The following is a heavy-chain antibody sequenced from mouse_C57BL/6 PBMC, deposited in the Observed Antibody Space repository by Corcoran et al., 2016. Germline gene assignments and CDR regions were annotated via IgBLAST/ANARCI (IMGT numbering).Heavy chain of an antibody. CDR3: AREELRKGMDY. CDR2: INTYSGVP. Sequence: QIQLVQSGPELKKPGETVKISCKASGYTFTTYGMSWVKQAPGKGLKWMGWINTYSGVPTYADDFKGRFAFSLETSASTAYLQINNLKNEDTATYFGAREELRKGMDYWGQGTSVTVSS. J-gene: IGHJ4*01. D-gene: IGHD1-1*01. V-gene: IGHV9-3*01. CDR1: GYTFTTYG.